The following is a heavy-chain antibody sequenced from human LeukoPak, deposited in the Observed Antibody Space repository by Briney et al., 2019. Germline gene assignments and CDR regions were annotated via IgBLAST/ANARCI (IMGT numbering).Heavy chain of an antibody. CDR3: AKIDAY. Sequence: GGSLRLSCAASGFTFSNYWMTWVRQAPGKGLEWVANIKEDGSEKYYVDSVKGRFTISRDNAKNSLYLQMNSLRAEDTAVYYCAKIDAYWGQGTLVTVSS. CDR1: GFTFSNYW. V-gene: IGHV3-7*01. CDR2: IKEDGSEK. J-gene: IGHJ4*02.